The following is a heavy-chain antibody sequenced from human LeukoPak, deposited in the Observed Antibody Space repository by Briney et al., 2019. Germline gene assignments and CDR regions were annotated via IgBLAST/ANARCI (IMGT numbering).Heavy chain of an antibody. D-gene: IGHD3-3*01. CDR3: ARLAAFGIDY. Sequence: ASVKVSCKASGGTFSSYAISWVRQAPGQGLEWMGGIIPIFGTANYAQKFQGRVTITADESTSTAYMELSSLRSEDTVVYYCARLAAFGIDYWGQGTLVTVSS. J-gene: IGHJ4*02. CDR2: IIPIFGTA. V-gene: IGHV1-69*01. CDR1: GGTFSSYA.